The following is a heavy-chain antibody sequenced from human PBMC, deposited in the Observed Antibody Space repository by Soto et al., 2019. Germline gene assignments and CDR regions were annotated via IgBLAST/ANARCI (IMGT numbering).Heavy chain of an antibody. CDR2: IYYSGST. J-gene: IGHJ5*02. CDR3: ARGLYYYDSSGYYNWFDP. D-gene: IGHD3-22*01. Sequence: KTSETLSLTCTVSGGSISSGGYYWSWIRQHPGKGLEWIGYIYYSGSTYYNPSLESRVTISVDTSKNQFSLKLSSVTAADTAVYYCARGLYYYDSSGYYNWFDPWGQGTLVTVSS. CDR1: GGSISSGGYY. V-gene: IGHV4-31*03.